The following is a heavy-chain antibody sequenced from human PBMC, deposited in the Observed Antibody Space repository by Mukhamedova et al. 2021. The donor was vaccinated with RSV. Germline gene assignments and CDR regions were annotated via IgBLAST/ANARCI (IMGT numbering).Heavy chain of an antibody. CDR2: GTA. D-gene: IGHD6-6*01. Sequence: GTANYAQKFQGRVTITADESTSTAYMELSSLRSEDTAVYYCAREYSSSSDYYYYYMDVWGNGTTVTVSS. CDR3: AREYSSSSDYYYYYMDV. V-gene: IGHV1-69*01. J-gene: IGHJ6*03.